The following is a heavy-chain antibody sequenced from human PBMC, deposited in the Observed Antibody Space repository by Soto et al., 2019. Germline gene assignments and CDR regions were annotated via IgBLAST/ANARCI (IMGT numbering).Heavy chain of an antibody. V-gene: IGHV3-23*01. D-gene: IGHD1-26*01. CDR1: GFIFENFG. J-gene: IGHJ5*02. Sequence: GGSLSLACASSGFIFENFGMSWVRQAPGKGLEWISSISGSGFKKYYADSVKGRFTISRDNSKSTVYLELNNLSAEDTAVYHCAKNQGVELVPLATVDWFDPWGQGSVVTVSS. CDR2: ISGSGFKK. CDR3: AKNQGVELVPLATVDWFDP.